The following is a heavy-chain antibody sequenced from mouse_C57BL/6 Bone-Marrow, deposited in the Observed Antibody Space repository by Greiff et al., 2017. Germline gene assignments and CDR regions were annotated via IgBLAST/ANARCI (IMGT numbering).Heavy chain of an antibody. Sequence: VQLVESGPELVKPGASVKISCKASGYSFTSYYIHWVKQRPGQGLEWIGWIYPGSGNTKYNEKFKGKATLTADTSSSTAYMQLSSLTSEDSAVYYCARGATVADYWGQGTTLTVSS. CDR2: IYPGSGNT. CDR3: ARGATVADY. V-gene: IGHV1-66*01. CDR1: GYSFTSYY. D-gene: IGHD1-1*01. J-gene: IGHJ2*01.